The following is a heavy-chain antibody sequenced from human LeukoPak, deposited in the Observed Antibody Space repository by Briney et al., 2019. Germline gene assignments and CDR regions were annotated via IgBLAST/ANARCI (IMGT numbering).Heavy chain of an antibody. CDR3: ARDFDPVVRGYFF. V-gene: IGHV3-7*01. CDR1: RFTFSSYE. Sequence: GGSLRLSCVVSRFTFSSYEMNWVRQGPGKGLEWVASIKQSGNEKNYVDSVKGRFTISRDNAKNTLYLQMNSLSAEDTAVYYCARDFDPVVRGYFFWGQGTLVTVSS. J-gene: IGHJ4*02. CDR2: IKQSGNEK. D-gene: IGHD3-10*01.